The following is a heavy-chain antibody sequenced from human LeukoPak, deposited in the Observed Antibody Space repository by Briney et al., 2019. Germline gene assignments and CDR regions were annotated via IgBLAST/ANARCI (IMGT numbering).Heavy chain of an antibody. CDR1: GGSFSGYY. Sequence: PSVTLSLTCAVYGGSFSGYYWSWIRQPPGKGLEWIGEINHSGSTNYNPSLKSRVTISVDTPKNQFSLKLSSVTAADTAVYYCARRGRRFGDYWGQGTMVTVSS. CDR2: INHSGST. D-gene: IGHD3-10*01. CDR3: ARRGRRFGDY. J-gene: IGHJ4*02. V-gene: IGHV4-34*01.